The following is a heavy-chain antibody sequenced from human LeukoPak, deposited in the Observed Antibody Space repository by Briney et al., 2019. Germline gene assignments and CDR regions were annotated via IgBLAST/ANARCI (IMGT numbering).Heavy chain of an antibody. CDR2: ISSSSNYI. V-gene: IGHV3-21*01. CDR1: GFTFSNYN. J-gene: IGHJ4*02. Sequence: GGSLRLSCAASGFTFSNYNMNWVRQAPGKGLEWVSSISSSSNYIYYTDSVKGRFTISRDNAKNSLYLQMHSLRAEDTAVYYCARSRYDSSGYYGIIGNWGQGTLVTVSS. D-gene: IGHD3-22*01. CDR3: ARSRYDSSGYYGIIGN.